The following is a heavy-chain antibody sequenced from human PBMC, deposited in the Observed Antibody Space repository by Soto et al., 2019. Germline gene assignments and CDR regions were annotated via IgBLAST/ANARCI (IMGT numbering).Heavy chain of an antibody. CDR3: AREPATPYCRGPEDH. J-gene: IGHJ4*02. V-gene: IGHV3-30*09. CDR2: ISYDGNNE. D-gene: IGHD2-21*01. CDR1: GFNFNRFA. Sequence: QVQMVESGGGLVQPGRSLRLTCTASGFNFNRFAIHWVRKAPGKGLEWVAVISYDGNNESVAVPLRDRFAISRDNSQNTVFLQIDDGRVEDTSRYYCAREPATPYCRGPEDHWGQGSLVIVSS.